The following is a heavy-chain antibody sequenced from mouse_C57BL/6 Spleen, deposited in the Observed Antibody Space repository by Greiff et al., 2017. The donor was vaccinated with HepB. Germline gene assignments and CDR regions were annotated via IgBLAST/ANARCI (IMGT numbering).Heavy chain of an antibody. J-gene: IGHJ4*01. V-gene: IGHV1-64*01. Sequence: VQLQQPGAELVKPGASVKLSCKASGYTFTSYWMHWVKQRPGQGLEWIGMVHPNSGSTDYNEKFKSKATLTVDKSSSTAYMQLSSLTSEDSAVYYCAREGSNDPYAMDYWGQGTSVTVSS. CDR1: GYTFTSYW. CDR2: VHPNSGST. D-gene: IGHD2-12*01. CDR3: AREGSNDPYAMDY.